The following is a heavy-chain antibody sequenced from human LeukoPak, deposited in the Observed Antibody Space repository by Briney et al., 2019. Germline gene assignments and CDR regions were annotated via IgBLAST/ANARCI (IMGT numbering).Heavy chain of an antibody. D-gene: IGHD3-22*01. V-gene: IGHV4-39*07. Sequence: SETLSLTCNVSGGSISSSRYNWGWIRQPPGKGLEWIGSIYYSGNTYYNPSLKSRVTISVDTSKNQFSLKLSSVTAADTAVYYCAREDNDSSGYYYYYWGQGTLVTVSS. CDR3: AREDNDSSGYYYYY. CDR1: GGSISSSRYN. CDR2: IYYSGNT. J-gene: IGHJ4*02.